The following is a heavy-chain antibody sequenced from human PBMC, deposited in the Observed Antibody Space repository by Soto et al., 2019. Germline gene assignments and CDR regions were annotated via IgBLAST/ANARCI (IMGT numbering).Heavy chain of an antibody. CDR2: IVPIFGTA. D-gene: IGHD4-4*01. CDR3: ARPRHYSNYVRRVAFDS. CDR1: GGTFSSYA. Sequence: QVQLVQSGAEVKKPGSSVKVSCKASGGTFSSYAISWVRQAPGQGLEWMGGIVPIFGTANYAQKFQGRVTITADESTSTAYMELSSLRSEDTAVYYCARPRHYSNYVRRVAFDSWGQGTLVTVSS. V-gene: IGHV1-69*01. J-gene: IGHJ4*02.